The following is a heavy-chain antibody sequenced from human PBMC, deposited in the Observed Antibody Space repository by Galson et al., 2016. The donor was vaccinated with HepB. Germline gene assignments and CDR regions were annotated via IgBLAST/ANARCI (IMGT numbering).Heavy chain of an antibody. D-gene: IGHD5-12*01. CDR2: INAYNGNT. CDR3: ARVLGGYDFYP. Sequence: SVKVSCKASGFTFTAYGISWVRQAPGQGLEWMGWINAYNGNTNYAQSFQGRVTMTTDTSTGTAYMELWNLRSDDTALYYCARVLGGYDFYPWAQGTLVTVSS. CDR1: GFTFTAYG. J-gene: IGHJ5*02. V-gene: IGHV1-18*01.